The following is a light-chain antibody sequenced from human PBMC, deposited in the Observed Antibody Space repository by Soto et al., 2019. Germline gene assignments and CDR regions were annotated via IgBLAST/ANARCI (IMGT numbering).Light chain of an antibody. J-gene: IGLJ3*02. CDR3: ETWDSNTHTV. CDR2: LEGSGSY. Sequence: QSVLTQSSSASASLRSSVKLTCTLRSGHSSYIIAWHQQQPGKAPRYLMKLEGSGSYNKGSGVPDRFSGSSSGADRYLTISNLQFEDEADYYCETWDSNTHTVFGGGTKLTVL. CDR1: SGHSSYI. V-gene: IGLV4-60*02.